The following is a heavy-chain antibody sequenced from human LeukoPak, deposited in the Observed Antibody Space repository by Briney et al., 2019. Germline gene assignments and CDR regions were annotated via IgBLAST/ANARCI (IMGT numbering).Heavy chain of an antibody. CDR2: ISYDGSNK. J-gene: IGHJ6*02. D-gene: IGHD4-23*01. Sequence: GRSLRLSCAASGFTFSSYAMHWVRQAPGKGLEWVAVISYDGSNKYYADSVKGRFTTSRDNSKNTLYLQMNSLRAEDTAVYYCARDIRYGGKQPIYYYYGMDVWGQGTTVTVSS. V-gene: IGHV3-30-3*01. CDR3: ARDIRYGGKQPIYYYYGMDV. CDR1: GFTFSSYA.